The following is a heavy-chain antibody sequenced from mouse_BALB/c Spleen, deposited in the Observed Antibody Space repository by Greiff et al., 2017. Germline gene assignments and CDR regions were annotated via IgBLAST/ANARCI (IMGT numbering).Heavy chain of an antibody. CDR2: IYPYNGGT. J-gene: IGHJ3*01. D-gene: IGHD1-2*01. CDR3: ARGATATSFAY. V-gene: IGHV1S29*02. Sequence: VQLQQSGPELVKPGASVKISCKASGYTFTDYNMHWVKQSHGKSLEWIGYIYPYNGGTGYNQKFKSKATLTVDNSSSTAYMELRSLTSEDSAVYYCARGATATSFAYWGQGTLVTVSA. CDR1: GYTFTDYN.